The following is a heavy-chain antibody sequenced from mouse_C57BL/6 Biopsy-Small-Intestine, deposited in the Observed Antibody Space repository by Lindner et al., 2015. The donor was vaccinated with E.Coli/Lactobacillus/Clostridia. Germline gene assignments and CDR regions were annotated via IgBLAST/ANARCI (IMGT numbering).Heavy chain of an antibody. CDR2: IIPIFGTA. D-gene: IGHD1-1*01. V-gene: IGHV1-81*01. Sequence: SVKVSCKASGGTFSSYAISWVRQAPGQGLEWMGGIIPIFGTANYAQKFQGRVTITADESTSTAYMELSSLRSEDTAVYYCARGRRDYVWGSYPNYYGMDVWGQGTTVIVSS. J-gene: IGHJ1*01. CDR3: ARGRRDYVWGSYPNYYGMDV. CDR1: GGTFSSYA.